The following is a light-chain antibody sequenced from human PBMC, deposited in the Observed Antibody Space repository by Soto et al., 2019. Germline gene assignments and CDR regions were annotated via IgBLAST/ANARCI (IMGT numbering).Light chain of an antibody. CDR3: QQYRDSLGT. Sequence: EIVLTQSPGTLSLSPGERATLSCRASQSVISTYLAWYQQKPGQAPRLLIYGASTRATVIPDRFSGSGSGTDFTLTISRLEPEDFAVYYCQQYRDSLGTFGQGTKVEIK. V-gene: IGKV3-20*01. CDR2: GAS. J-gene: IGKJ1*01. CDR1: QSVISTY.